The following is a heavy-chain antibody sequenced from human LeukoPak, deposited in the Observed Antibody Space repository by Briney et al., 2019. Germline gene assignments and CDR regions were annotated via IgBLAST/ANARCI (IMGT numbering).Heavy chain of an antibody. Sequence: GGSLRLSCAASGFTSSSYSMSWVRQARGKGLEWVSFISPSSNIMYYADPVKGRFTISRDNAKDSLYLQMNSLRDEDTAVFYCARTRAGYYFDYWGQGTLVTVSS. CDR3: ARTRAGYYFDY. CDR1: GFTSSSYS. CDR2: ISPSSNIM. V-gene: IGHV3-48*02. D-gene: IGHD6-13*01. J-gene: IGHJ4*02.